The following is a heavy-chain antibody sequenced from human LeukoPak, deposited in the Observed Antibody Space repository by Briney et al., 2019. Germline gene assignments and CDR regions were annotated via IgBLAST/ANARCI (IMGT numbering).Heavy chain of an antibody. J-gene: IGHJ4*02. Sequence: SETLSLTCAVSGGSIISNTWWTWVRQPPGKGLEWIGEVYQSGSTNYNPSLKSRVTISVGKSKNRFSLKVNSVTAADTAVYYCARLGSFYDYWGQGTLVSVSS. CDR2: VYQSGST. CDR1: GGSIISNTW. V-gene: IGHV4-4*02. D-gene: IGHD3-10*01. CDR3: ARLGSFYDY.